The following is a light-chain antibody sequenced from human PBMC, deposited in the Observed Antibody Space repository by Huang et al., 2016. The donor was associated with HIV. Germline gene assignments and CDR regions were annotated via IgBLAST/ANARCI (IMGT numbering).Light chain of an antibody. J-gene: IGKJ1*01. Sequence: DIQMTQSPSSLSASVGDRVTITCRASQGISNSLAWYQQKQGTAPRLLLYVASILQSGVPSRFSGSGAGTDYTLTISSLQPEDFATYYCQQYYSLPPWTFGQGTKVEIK. CDR1: QGISNS. CDR2: VAS. CDR3: QQYYSLPPWT. V-gene: IGKV1-NL1*01.